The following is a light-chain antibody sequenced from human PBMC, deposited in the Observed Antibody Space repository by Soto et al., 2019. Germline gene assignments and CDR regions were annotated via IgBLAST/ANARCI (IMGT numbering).Light chain of an antibody. CDR1: QIISRN. Sequence: LSASFGDSFTLTCRASQIISRNLNWYQQRPGKAPKLLIYAASNLQSGVPSRFSGSGSGTHFTLTIINLQLEDFATYYCQQSYSIPLTFGGGTKVDIK. CDR3: QQSYSIPLT. CDR2: AAS. J-gene: IGKJ4*01. V-gene: IGKV1-39*01.